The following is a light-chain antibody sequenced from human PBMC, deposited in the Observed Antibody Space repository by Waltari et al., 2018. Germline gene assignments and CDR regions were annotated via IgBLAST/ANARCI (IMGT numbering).Light chain of an antibody. J-gene: IGLJ2*01. CDR1: SSDVGGYNY. Sequence: QSALTQPASVSGSPGQSITISCTGTSSDVGGYNYVSWYQQHPGKAPQLIIYAVSNRPSGVSTRFSGSKSGNTASLTISGLQAEDEAEYYCSSYTSTSTLVFGGGTMLTVL. CDR2: AVS. V-gene: IGLV2-14*01. CDR3: SSYTSTSTLV.